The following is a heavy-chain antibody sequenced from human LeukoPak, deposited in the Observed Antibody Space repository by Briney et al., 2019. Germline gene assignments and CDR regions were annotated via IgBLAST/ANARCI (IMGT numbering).Heavy chain of an antibody. CDR3: AVGLNSGSYKSPRSPLDY. CDR1: GYTFTSYG. CDR2: ISAYNGNT. V-gene: IGHV1-18*01. D-gene: IGHD1-26*01. J-gene: IGHJ4*02. Sequence: GASVKVSCKASGYTFTSYGISWVRQAPGQGLEWMGWISAYNGNTNYAQKLQGRVTMTTDTSTSTAYMELRSLRSDDTAVYYCAVGLNSGSYKSPRSPLDYWGQGTLVTVSS.